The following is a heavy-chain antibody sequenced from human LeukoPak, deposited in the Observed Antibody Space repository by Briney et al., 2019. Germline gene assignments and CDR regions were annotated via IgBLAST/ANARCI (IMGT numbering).Heavy chain of an antibody. D-gene: IGHD5-24*01. J-gene: IGHJ4*02. CDR3: ARGEEMATIDY. Sequence: PSETLSLTCAVYGGSFSGYYWSWIRQPPGKGLEWIGEINQSGNTHYNASLKSRVTISVDTSKNQFFLKLSSVTAADTAVYYCARGEEMATIDYWGQGTLVTVSS. CDR2: INQSGNT. V-gene: IGHV4-34*01. CDR1: GGSFSGYY.